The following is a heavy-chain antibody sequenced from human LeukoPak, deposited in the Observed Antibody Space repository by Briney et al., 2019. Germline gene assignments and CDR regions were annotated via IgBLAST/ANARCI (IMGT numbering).Heavy chain of an antibody. CDR2: INSRSSTI. CDR1: GFTFSFYN. V-gene: IGHV3-48*02. J-gene: IGHJ4*02. D-gene: IGHD6-19*01. Sequence: GGSLRLSCAASGFTFSFYNMNWVRQAPGKGLEWVSYINSRSSTIQSADSVKGRFTISRDNAKNSLYLQVNSLRDEDTAVYYCVRDSPRDTSGWYPYWGQGTLVTVSS. CDR3: VRDSPRDTSGWYPY.